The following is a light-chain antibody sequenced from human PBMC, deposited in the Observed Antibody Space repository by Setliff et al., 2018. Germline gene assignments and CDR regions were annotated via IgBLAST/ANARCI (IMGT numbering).Light chain of an antibody. CDR3: CSYTGFSYV. V-gene: IGLV2-11*01. Sequence: QSALTQPRSVSGSPGQSVTISCTGTSSDVGAYNYVSWYQHHPGKVPKLMIYDVTKRPSGVPDRFSGSKSGNTASLTVSGLQAEDEADYYCCSYTGFSYVFGSGTKV. CDR2: DVT. J-gene: IGLJ1*01. CDR1: SSDVGAYNY.